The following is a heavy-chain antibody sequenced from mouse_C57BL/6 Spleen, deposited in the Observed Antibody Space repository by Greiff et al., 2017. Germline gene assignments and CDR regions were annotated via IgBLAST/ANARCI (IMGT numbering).Heavy chain of an antibody. Sequence: QVQLQQPGAELVMPGASVMLSCKASGYTSTSAWMHWVKQRPGQGLEWIGEIDPSDSYTNYNQKFKGKSTLTVDKSSSTAYMELRSLTSEDTAVYYCARDDGYLFAYWGQGTLVTVSA. V-gene: IGHV1-69*01. J-gene: IGHJ3*01. CDR2: IDPSDSYT. CDR1: GYTSTSAW. CDR3: ARDDGYLFAY. D-gene: IGHD2-3*01.